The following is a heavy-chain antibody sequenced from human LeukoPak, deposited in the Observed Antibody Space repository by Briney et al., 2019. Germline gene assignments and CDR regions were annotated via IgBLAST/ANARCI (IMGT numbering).Heavy chain of an antibody. CDR3: ASPSSYDSTGDAFDI. CDR2: IYSGGST. Sequence: GGSLRLSCAASGFTVSSNYMSWVRQAPGKGLEWVSVIYSGGSTYYADSVKGRFTISRDNSKNTLYLQMNSLRAEDTAVYYCASPSSYDSTGDAFDIWGQGTMVTVSS. V-gene: IGHV3-53*01. CDR1: GFTVSSNY. D-gene: IGHD3-22*01. J-gene: IGHJ3*02.